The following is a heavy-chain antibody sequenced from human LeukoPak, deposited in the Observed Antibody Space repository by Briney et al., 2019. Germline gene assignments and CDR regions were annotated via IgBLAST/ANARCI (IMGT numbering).Heavy chain of an antibody. D-gene: IGHD3-22*01. Sequence: SETLSLTCAVYGGSFSGYYWSWIRQPPGKGLEWIGEINHSGSTNYNPSLKSRVTISVDTSKNQFSLKLSSVTAADTAVYYCARTESNYDSSGYYFDYWGQGTLVTVS. V-gene: IGHV4-34*01. CDR1: GGSFSGYY. J-gene: IGHJ4*02. CDR2: INHSGST. CDR3: ARTESNYDSSGYYFDY.